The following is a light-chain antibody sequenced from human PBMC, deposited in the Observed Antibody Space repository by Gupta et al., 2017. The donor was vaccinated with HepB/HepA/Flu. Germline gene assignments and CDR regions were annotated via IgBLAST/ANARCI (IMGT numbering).Light chain of an antibody. CDR1: SSNIGSNT. J-gene: IGLJ1*01. Sequence: QSVLTQPPSASGPPGQRVIISCSGSSSNIGSNTVNWYQQLPGTATKLLIYGNNQRPSGVPDRFSGSKSGTSASLAISGLQSEDEADYYCAAWDDSLNGPYVFGTGTKVTVL. CDR3: AAWDDSLNGPYV. CDR2: GNN. V-gene: IGLV1-44*01.